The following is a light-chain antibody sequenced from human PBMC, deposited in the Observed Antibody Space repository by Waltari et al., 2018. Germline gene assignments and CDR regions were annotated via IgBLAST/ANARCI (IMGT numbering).Light chain of an antibody. Sequence: SYVLTQPPSVSVAPGETARITCGGKDIGSKSVHWYRQKPGQAPVLVMRYDSDRQSGLPERLSGTKAGNTAPRTVGGVEGGDEADYYCQVWDNGADHPAVVFGGGTKVTVL. V-gene: IGLV3-21*04. CDR1: DIGSKS. CDR2: YDS. J-gene: IGLJ2*01. CDR3: QVWDNGADHPAVV.